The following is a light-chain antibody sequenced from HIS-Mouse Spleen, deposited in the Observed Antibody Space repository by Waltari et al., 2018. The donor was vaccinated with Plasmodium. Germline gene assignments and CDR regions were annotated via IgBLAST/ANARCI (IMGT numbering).Light chain of an antibody. J-gene: IGKJ4*01. V-gene: IGKV1-8*01. CDR1: QGISSY. CDR2: AAS. CDR3: QQYYSYPLT. Sequence: STGDSVTITCLASQGISSYLAWYQQKPGKAPKLLIYAASTLQRGFPSRFSGSGSGTDFTLTISCLQSEDFATYYCQQYYSYPLTFGGGTKVEIK.